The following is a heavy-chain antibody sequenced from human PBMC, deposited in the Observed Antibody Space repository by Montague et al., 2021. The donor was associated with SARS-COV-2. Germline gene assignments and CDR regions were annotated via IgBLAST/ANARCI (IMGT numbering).Heavy chain of an antibody. J-gene: IGHJ4*02. CDR2: IYYSGST. Sequence: TLSLTCTVSGGSISSGGYYWSWIRQHPGKGLEWIGYIYYSGSTYYNPSLKSRVTISEDTSKNQFSLKLSSVTAADTAVYYCARDIGGSTGTTGGFDYWGQGTLVTVSS. CDR1: GGSISSGGYY. CDR3: ARDIGGSTGTTGGFDY. D-gene: IGHD4-17*01. V-gene: IGHV4-31*03.